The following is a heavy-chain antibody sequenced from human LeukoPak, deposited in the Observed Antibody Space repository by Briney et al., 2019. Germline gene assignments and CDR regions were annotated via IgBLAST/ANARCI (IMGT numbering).Heavy chain of an antibody. CDR3: AREGRNCSGGSCPYYFDY. CDR1: GFTVSSNY. V-gene: IGHV3-53*04. Sequence: GGSLRLSCAASGFTVSSNYMSWVRQAPGKRLEWGSVIYSGGSTYYADSVKGRFTISRNNSKNTLYLQMNSLRAEDTAVYYCAREGRNCSGGSCPYYFDYWGQGTLVTVSS. CDR2: IYSGGST. J-gene: IGHJ4*02. D-gene: IGHD2-15*01.